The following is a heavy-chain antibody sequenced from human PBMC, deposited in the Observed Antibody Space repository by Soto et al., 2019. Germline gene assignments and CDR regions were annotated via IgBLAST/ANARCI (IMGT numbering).Heavy chain of an antibody. Sequence: QVQLVQSGAEVKKPGSSVKVSCKAPGGTFSSYAISWVRQAPGQGLEWMGGIIPIFGTAKYAQKFQGRVTITADESTSTGYMELSIPSSEDTAVYYCARSQGGSSSLDIYYYYYYGMDVWGQGTTVTVSS. J-gene: IGHJ6*02. D-gene: IGHD2-15*01. CDR1: GGTFSSYA. V-gene: IGHV1-69*01. CDR2: IIPIFGTA. CDR3: ARSQGGSSSLDIYYYYYYGMDV.